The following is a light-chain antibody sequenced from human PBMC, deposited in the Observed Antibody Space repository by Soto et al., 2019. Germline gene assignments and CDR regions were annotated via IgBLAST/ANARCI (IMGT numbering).Light chain of an antibody. Sequence: EIVMTQSPATLSVSPGERATLSCRASQSFRGLLAWYQQKPGQAPRLLIYGASSRATGIPDRFSGSGSGTDFTLTISRLEPADFAVYYCQQYGSSPWTFGQGTKVDI. CDR3: QQYGSSPWT. V-gene: IGKV3-20*01. J-gene: IGKJ1*01. CDR1: QSFRGL. CDR2: GAS.